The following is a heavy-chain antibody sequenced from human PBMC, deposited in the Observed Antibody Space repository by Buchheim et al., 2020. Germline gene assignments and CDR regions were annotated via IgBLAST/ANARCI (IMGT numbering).Heavy chain of an antibody. CDR3: VKGYCTNGVCYTDY. V-gene: IGHV3-23*04. Sequence: VQLVESGGGLVKPGGSLRLSCAASGFTFSDYYMSWIRQAPGKGLEWVSTVSGNGFTTYHADSVKGRFTISRDSSKNTLYLQMNSLRAEDAAVYYCVKGYCTNGVCYTDYWGQGT. J-gene: IGHJ4*02. D-gene: IGHD2-8*01. CDR1: GFTFSDYY. CDR2: VSGNGFTT.